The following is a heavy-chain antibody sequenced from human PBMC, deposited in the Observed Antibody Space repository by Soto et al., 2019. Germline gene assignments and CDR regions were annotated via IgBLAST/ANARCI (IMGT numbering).Heavy chain of an antibody. CDR1: GFTFSSYA. V-gene: IGHV3-30-3*01. CDR3: GGGPASRCYYDFWSGYRYGMDV. Sequence: VQLVESGGGVVQPGRSLRLSCAASGFTFSSYAMHWVRQAPGKGLEWVAVISYDGSNKYYADSVKGRFTISRDNSKNTLYLQMNSLRAEDTAVYYCGGGPASRCYYDFWSGYRYGMDVWGQGTTVTVSS. J-gene: IGHJ6*02. D-gene: IGHD3-3*01. CDR2: ISYDGSNK.